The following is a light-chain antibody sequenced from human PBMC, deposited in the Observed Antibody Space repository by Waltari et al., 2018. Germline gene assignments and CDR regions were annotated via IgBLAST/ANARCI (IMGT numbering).Light chain of an antibody. CDR3: SSQSTKNGVI. V-gene: IGLV2-14*03. CDR2: DVN. CDR1: RSDVGGEES. Sequence: QSALTQPASVSGAPGQPITISCTGSRSDVGGEESVSWYEAHPGQAPKVIIYDVNKRPSGVSDRFSGSKSGNTASLTISGLQAEDEATFYCSSQSTKNGVIFGGGTKVTVL. J-gene: IGLJ2*01.